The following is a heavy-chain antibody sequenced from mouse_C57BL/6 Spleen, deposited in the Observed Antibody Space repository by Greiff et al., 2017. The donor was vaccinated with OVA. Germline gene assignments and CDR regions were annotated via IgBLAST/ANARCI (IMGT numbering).Heavy chain of an antibody. J-gene: IGHJ3*01. CDR3: ARNYYGEFAY. CDR1: GYSITSGYY. D-gene: IGHD1-1*01. CDR2: ISYDGSN. Sequence: VQLQQSGPGLVKPSQSLSLTCSVTGYSITSGYYWNWIRQFPGNKLEWMGYISYDGSNNYNPSLKNRISITRDTSKNQFFLKLNSVTTEDTATYYCARNYYGEFAYWGQGTLVTVSA. V-gene: IGHV3-6*01.